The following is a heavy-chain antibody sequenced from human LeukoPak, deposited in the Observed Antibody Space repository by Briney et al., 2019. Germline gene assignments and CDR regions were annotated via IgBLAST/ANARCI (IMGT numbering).Heavy chain of an antibody. CDR2: IIPIFGTA. CDR3: AGSVGAAAGYYYYYYMDV. CDR1: GGTFSSYA. V-gene: IGHV1-69*06. J-gene: IGHJ6*03. Sequence: GSSVKVSCKASGGTFSSYAISWVRQAPGQGLEWMGGIIPIFGTANYAQKFQGRVTITADKSTSTAYMELSSLRSEDTALYYCAGSVGAAAGYYYYYYMDVWGKGTTVTVSS. D-gene: IGHD6-13*01.